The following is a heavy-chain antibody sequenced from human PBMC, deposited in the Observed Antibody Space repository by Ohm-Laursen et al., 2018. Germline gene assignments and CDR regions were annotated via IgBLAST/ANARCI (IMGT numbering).Heavy chain of an antibody. Sequence: SETLSLTCTVSGGSISSYYWSWIRQPPGKGLEWFGYIYHSGTTYYNPSLESRITISVDTSKNQFSLKVTSMTAADTAVYYCAKARLRFLEWVGEFDYWGQGTLVTVSS. CDR2: IYHSGTT. V-gene: IGHV4-59*06. CDR1: GGSISSYY. D-gene: IGHD3-3*01. J-gene: IGHJ4*02. CDR3: AKARLRFLEWVGEFDY.